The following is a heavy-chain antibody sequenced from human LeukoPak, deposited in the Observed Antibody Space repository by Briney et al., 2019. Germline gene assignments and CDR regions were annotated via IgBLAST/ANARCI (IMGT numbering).Heavy chain of an antibody. CDR2: MNPNSGNT. CDR1: GYTFTNYD. D-gene: IGHD3-16*02. V-gene: IGHV1-8*01. J-gene: IGHJ3*02. Sequence: ASVKVSCKTSGYTFTNYDINWVRQATGQGLEWMGWMNPNSGNTGYAQKFQGRVTITRDTSASTAYVELSSLRSEDTAVYYCARSFSDAFDIWGQGTVVTVSS. CDR3: ARSFSDAFDI.